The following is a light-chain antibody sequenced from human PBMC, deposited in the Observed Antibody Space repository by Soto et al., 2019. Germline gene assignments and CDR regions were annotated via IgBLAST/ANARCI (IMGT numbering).Light chain of an antibody. V-gene: IGKV3-20*01. CDR1: QSVSSSY. J-gene: IGKJ5*01. CDR2: GAS. Sequence: IVLTQSPGTLSLSPGERATLSCRASQSVSSSYLAWYQQKPGQAPRLLIYGASSRATGIPDRFSGSGSGTDFTLTISRLEPEDFGVYYCQQYGSSLITFGQGTRLEIK. CDR3: QQYGSSLIT.